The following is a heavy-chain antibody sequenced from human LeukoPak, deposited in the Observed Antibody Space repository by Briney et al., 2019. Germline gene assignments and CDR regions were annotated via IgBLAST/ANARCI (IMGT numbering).Heavy chain of an antibody. CDR2: MSSSSYM. CDR3: ARDPRGGYCSSTSCYTFDS. J-gene: IGHJ4*02. V-gene: IGHV3-21*01. D-gene: IGHD2-2*02. Sequence: GGSLRLSCAASGFTFSSYNMNWVRQAPGKGLEWVSSMSSSSYMYYADSLKGRFTSSRDNAKNSLYLEMNSLRAEDTAVYYCARDPRGGYCSSTSCYTFDSWGQGTLVTVPS. CDR1: GFTFSSYN.